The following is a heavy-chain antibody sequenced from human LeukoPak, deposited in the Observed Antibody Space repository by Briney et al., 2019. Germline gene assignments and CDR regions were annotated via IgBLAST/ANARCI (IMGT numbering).Heavy chain of an antibody. V-gene: IGHV3-23*01. J-gene: IGHJ4*02. CDR1: GFSFSSYA. D-gene: IGHD2-21*01. CDR3: AKDLGYVIY. Sequence: GGSLRLSCAVSGFSFSSYAMSWVRQAPGKGLEWVSTVSETGDGTYYADSVKGRFIISRDNSKNTLYLQMNSLRAEDTAVYYCAKDLGYVIYWGQGTLVTVSS. CDR2: VSETGDGT.